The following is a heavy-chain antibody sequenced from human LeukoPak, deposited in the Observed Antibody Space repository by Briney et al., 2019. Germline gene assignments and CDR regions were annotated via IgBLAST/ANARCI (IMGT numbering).Heavy chain of an antibody. J-gene: IGHJ4*02. CDR1: GFTFSSYS. V-gene: IGHV3-21*01. D-gene: IGHD3-9*01. CDR3: ARDGLTPYYDILTGYYTAGGGDY. CDR2: ISSSSYI. Sequence: GGSLRLSCAASGFTFSSYSMNWVRQAPGKGLEWVSSISSSSYIYYADSVKGRFTISRDNAKNSLYLQMNSLRAEDTAVYYCARDGLTPYYDILTGYYTAGGGDYWGQGTLATVSS.